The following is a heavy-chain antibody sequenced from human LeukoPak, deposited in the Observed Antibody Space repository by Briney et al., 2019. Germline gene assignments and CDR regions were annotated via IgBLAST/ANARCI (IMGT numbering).Heavy chain of an antibody. Sequence: PSETLSLTCTVSSGSKSSDNYYWGWIRQPPGKGLEWIGSIYYSGSTYYNPSLKSRVTISVDTSKSQFSLKLSSVTAADTAVFYWARQGHTICGRGPFDYWGQGTLVTVSS. CDR2: IYYSGST. J-gene: IGHJ4*02. CDR3: ARQGHTICGRGPFDY. D-gene: IGHD3-3*01. V-gene: IGHV4-39*01. CDR1: SGSKSSDNYY.